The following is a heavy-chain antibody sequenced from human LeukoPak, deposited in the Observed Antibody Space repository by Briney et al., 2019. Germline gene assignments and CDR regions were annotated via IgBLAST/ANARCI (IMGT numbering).Heavy chain of an antibody. D-gene: IGHD6-25*01. J-gene: IGHJ4*02. Sequence: GGSLRLSCAASGFTLSNWWVTWVRQAPGQGPEFLANIKPTGTETYYVDPVKGRFTISRGNAKDLVFLQMSRLRGEDTALYYCGRFGYEAAVDLWGRGTLVTV. CDR3: GRFGYEAAVDL. CDR2: IKPTGTET. CDR1: GFTLSNWW. V-gene: IGHV3-7*01.